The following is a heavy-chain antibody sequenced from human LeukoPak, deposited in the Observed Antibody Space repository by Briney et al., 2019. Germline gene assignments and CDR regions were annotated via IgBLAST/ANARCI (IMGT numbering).Heavy chain of an antibody. CDR1: GGSISSGGYS. Sequence: SETLSLTCAASGGSISSGGYSWSWIRQPPGKGLEWIGYIYHSGSTYYNPSLKSRVTISVDRSKNQFSLKLSSVTAADTAVYYCARAVEGAEYFQHWGQGTLVTVSS. V-gene: IGHV4-30-2*01. D-gene: IGHD5-24*01. CDR3: ARAVEGAEYFQH. J-gene: IGHJ1*01. CDR2: IYHSGST.